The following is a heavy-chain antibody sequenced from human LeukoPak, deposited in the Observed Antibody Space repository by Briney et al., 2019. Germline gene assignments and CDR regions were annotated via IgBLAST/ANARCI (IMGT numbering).Heavy chain of an antibody. J-gene: IGHJ4*02. CDR2: VHYSGST. Sequence: PSETLSLTCSVSGASINSYYWSWIRQPPGKGLEWIGYVHYSGSTNYNPSLKSRVTISLDTSKTQFSLRLTSVTAADTAVYSCARGAHSGSYHHFDYWGQGTLVTVSS. CDR1: GASINSYY. D-gene: IGHD1-26*01. CDR3: ARGAHSGSYHHFDY. V-gene: IGHV4-59*01.